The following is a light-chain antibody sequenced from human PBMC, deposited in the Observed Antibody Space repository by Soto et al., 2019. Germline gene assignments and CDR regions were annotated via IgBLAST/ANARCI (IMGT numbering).Light chain of an antibody. CDR1: QSISRW. CDR3: QQYNSCSLT. Sequence: IQMTQSPSTLSTSVGDRVAITCRASQSISRWLDWYQQKPGRAPNLLIYDASNLESGVPSRFSGSGSETEFTLTISSLQPNDFATYYCQQYNSCSLTFGGGTKVDSK. CDR2: DAS. J-gene: IGKJ4*01. V-gene: IGKV1-5*01.